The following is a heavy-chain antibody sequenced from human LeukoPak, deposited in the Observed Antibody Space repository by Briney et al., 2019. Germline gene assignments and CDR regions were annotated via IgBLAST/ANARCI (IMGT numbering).Heavy chain of an antibody. CDR3: ARDGHYYDSSGYAKHDAFDI. V-gene: IGHV4-59*01. CDR2: IYNRGSN. Sequence: SETLSLTCTVSGGSISSYYWSWIRQPPGKGLEWIGYIYNRGSNNYSPSLKSRVTISVDTSKNQFSLKLSSVTAADTAVYYCARDGHYYDSSGYAKHDAFDIWGQGTMVTVSS. CDR1: GGSISSYY. D-gene: IGHD3-22*01. J-gene: IGHJ3*02.